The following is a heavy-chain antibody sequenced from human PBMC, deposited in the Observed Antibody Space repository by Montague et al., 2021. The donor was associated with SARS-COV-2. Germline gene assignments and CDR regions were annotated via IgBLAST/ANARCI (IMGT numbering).Heavy chain of an antibody. D-gene: IGHD3-9*01. CDR2: VYYSGST. CDR3: ARDGSFRLEILIGPRHYYYGMDV. J-gene: IGHJ6*02. V-gene: IGHV4-39*07. Sequence: SETLSLTCTVSGGSISSSSYYWGWIRQPPGKGLEWIGSVYYSGSTYYNPSLKSRVTISVDTSKNPLSLTLSSVTAADTAVYYCARDGSFRLEILIGPRHYYYGMDVWGQGTTVTVSS. CDR1: GGSISSSSYY.